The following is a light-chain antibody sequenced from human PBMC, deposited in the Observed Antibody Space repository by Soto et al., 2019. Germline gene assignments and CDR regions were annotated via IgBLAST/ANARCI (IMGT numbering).Light chain of an antibody. CDR2: GAS. Sequence: EIVMTQSPATLSVSPGERATLSCRASQSVNSNLAWYQQQPGQAPRLLIYGASTRATGIPARFSGSGSGTEFTLTISSLQSEDFAVYYCQQYNDWPLTFGGGTKVDIK. CDR3: QQYNDWPLT. V-gene: IGKV3-15*01. J-gene: IGKJ4*01. CDR1: QSVNSN.